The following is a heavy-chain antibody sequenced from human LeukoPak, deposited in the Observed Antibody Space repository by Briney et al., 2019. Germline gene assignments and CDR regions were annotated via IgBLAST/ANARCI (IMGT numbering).Heavy chain of an antibody. D-gene: IGHD6-6*01. CDR3: ARATGSSSFDY. J-gene: IGHJ4*02. CDR1: GFTFTTYW. CDR2: INHSGST. V-gene: IGHV4-34*01. Sequence: GSLRLSCAASGFTFTTYWMGWIRQPPGKGLEWIGEINHSGSTNYNPSLKSRVTISVDTSKNQFSLKLSSVTAADTAVYYCARATGSSSFDYWGQGTLVTVSS.